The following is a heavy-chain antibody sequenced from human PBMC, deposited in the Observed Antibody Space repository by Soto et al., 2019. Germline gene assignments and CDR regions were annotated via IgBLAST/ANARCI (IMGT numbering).Heavy chain of an antibody. CDR2: IIPIFGTA. CDR1: GGTFSSYA. V-gene: IGHV1-69*01. D-gene: IGHD4-17*01. J-gene: IGHJ6*02. CDR3: ARVDGDYGTYYHYYGMDV. Sequence: QVQLVQSGAEVKKPGSSVKVSCKASGGTFSSYAISWVRQAPGQGLEWMGGIIPIFGTANYAQKFQGRVTISADESTSTAYMELSSLRSEDTAVYYCARVDGDYGTYYHYYGMDVWGQGTTVTVSS.